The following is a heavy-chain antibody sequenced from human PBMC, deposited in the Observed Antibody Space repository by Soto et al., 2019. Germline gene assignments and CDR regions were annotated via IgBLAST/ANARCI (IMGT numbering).Heavy chain of an antibody. D-gene: IGHD2-8*01. Sequence: KPSETLSLTCAVYGGSFSGHYWSWIHQPPGKGLEWIGEIIHSGSTTYNPSLKSRVAISVDTSKNQFSLKLNSVTAADTAVYYCARGPSRLLMGDSFAWGQGTLVTVSS. V-gene: IGHV4-34*01. CDR1: GGSFSGHY. J-gene: IGHJ5*02. CDR2: IIHSGST. CDR3: ARGPSRLLMGDSFA.